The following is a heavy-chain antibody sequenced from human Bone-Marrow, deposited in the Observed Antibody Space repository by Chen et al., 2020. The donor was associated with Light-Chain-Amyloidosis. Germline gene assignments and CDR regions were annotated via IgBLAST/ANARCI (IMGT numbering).Heavy chain of an antibody. CDR1: GFTFSNYA. J-gene: IGHJ5*02. D-gene: IGHD2-21*02. Sequence: QVQLAESGGGVVQPGRSLRLSCTASGFTFSNYAMHWVRQAPVTGLEWVTLISFDGSNIQYADAVGGRFTISTDNSKDTVSLQMVSLPAEDTALYFCSKGGDGLVTMASWGQGPLVIVSS. CDR3: SKGGDGLVTMAS. CDR2: ISFDGSNI. V-gene: IGHV3-30*18.